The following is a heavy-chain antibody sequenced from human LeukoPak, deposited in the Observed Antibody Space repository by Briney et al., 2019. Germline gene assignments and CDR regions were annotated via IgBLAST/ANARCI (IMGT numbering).Heavy chain of an antibody. CDR1: GYTFTSYY. D-gene: IGHD6-6*01. Sequence: ASVKVSCXASGYTFTSYYMHWVRQAPGQGLVWMGIINPSGGSTSYAQKFQGRVTMTRDTSTSTVYMELSSLRSEDTAVYYCARDCSYSSSADNWFDPWGQGTLVTVSS. J-gene: IGHJ5*02. V-gene: IGHV1-46*01. CDR2: INPSGGST. CDR3: ARDCSYSSSADNWFDP.